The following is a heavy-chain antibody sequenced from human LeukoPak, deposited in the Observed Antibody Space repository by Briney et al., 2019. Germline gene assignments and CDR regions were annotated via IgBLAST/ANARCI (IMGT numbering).Heavy chain of an antibody. D-gene: IGHD3-22*01. CDR2: INWNGGST. J-gene: IGHJ4*02. CDR1: GFTFDDYG. CDR3: ARVYFDSSGYPTTDYFDY. V-gene: IGHV3-20*04. Sequence: PGGSLRLSCAASGFTFDDYGMSWVRRAPGKGLEWVSGINWNGGSTNYADSVKGRFTISRDNAKNSLYLQMNSLRAEDTAVYYCARVYFDSSGYPTTDYFDYWGQGTLVTVSS.